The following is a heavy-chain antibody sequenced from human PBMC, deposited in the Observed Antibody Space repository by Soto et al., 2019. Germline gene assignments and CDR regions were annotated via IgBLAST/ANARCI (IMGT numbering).Heavy chain of an antibody. D-gene: IGHD3-9*01. V-gene: IGHV3-23*01. J-gene: IGHJ4*02. CDR3: TQDGGSRDWLTVN. Sequence: EVQLLESGGDVVQPGGALRLSCAASGFTFTSYARSWIRQAPGKGLEWVSAMTGGGDNTYYADSVKGRFTISRDNSKNALSLQMKSLRDAEKAFYYCTQDGGSRDWLTVNWGQGTVVTVSS. CDR2: MTGGGDNT. CDR1: GFTFTSYA.